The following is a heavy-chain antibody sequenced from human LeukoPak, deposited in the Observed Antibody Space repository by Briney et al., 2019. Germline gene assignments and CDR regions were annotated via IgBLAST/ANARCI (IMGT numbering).Heavy chain of an antibody. CDR1: GYTFTGYY. J-gene: IGHJ4*02. CDR3: ARSSGYYETLDY. V-gene: IGHV1-2*06. D-gene: IGHD3-22*01. CDR2: INPNSGGT. Sequence: ASVKVSCKASGYTFTGYYMHWVRQAPGQGLEWMGRINPNSGGTNYAQKFQGRVTMTRDTSISTAYMELSRLRFDDTAVYYCARSSGYYETLDYWGQGTLVTVSS.